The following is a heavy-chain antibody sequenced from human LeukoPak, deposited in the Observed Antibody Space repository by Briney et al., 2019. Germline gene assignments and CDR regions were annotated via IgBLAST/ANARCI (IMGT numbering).Heavy chain of an antibody. Sequence: GGSLRLSCAASTFTFSTCWMSWVRQAPGKGLEWVANINQDGSEKYYVDSVKGRFTISRDNAKNSLYLQMNSLRAEDTAVYFCAGVLRNNYIDYWGQGTLVTVSS. CDR3: AGVLRNNYIDY. CDR2: INQDGSEK. D-gene: IGHD3-3*01. V-gene: IGHV3-7*04. J-gene: IGHJ4*02. CDR1: TFTFSTCW.